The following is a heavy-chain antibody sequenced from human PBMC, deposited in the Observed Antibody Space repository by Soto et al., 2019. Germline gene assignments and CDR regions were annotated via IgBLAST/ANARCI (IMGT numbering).Heavy chain of an antibody. J-gene: IGHJ4*02. D-gene: IGHD5-12*01. CDR3: ARDLRGGYNSFDY. V-gene: IGHV3-7*03. Sequence: GGSLRLSCAASGFTFSDYWMTWVRQAPGQGLEWVANVNRDGDEENYVHSVKGRFTISRDNAKNSLSLHLSSLRADDTAVYYCARDLRGGYNSFDYWGQGALVTVSS. CDR2: VNRDGDEE. CDR1: GFTFSDYW.